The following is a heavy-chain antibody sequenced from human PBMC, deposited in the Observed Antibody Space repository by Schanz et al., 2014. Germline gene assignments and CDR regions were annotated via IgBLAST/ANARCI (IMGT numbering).Heavy chain of an antibody. CDR2: ISYDGNNK. D-gene: IGHD5-18*01. CDR1: GFTFRSHG. V-gene: IGHV3-30*03. CDR3: AREMDTAIGDY. Sequence: QVPLVESGGGVVQPWRSLRLSCAASGFTFRSHGMHWVRQAPGKGLEWVALISYDGNNKFYTDSVKGRFTISRDNSRNTLYLEIDTLRPEDTAVYFCAREMDTAIGDYWGQGTLVTVSS. J-gene: IGHJ4*02.